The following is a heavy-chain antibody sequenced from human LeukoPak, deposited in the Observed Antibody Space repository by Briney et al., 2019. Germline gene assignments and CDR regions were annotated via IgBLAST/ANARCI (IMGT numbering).Heavy chain of an antibody. Sequence: GRSLRLSCAASGFTFSSYSMNWVRQAPGKGLEWVSSISSSSSYIYYADSVKGRFTISRDNAKNSLYLQMNSLRAEDTAVYYCARDLMGATWNWFDPWGQGTLVTVSS. CDR1: GFTFSSYS. CDR3: ARDLMGATWNWFDP. J-gene: IGHJ5*02. V-gene: IGHV3-21*01. D-gene: IGHD1-26*01. CDR2: ISSSSSYI.